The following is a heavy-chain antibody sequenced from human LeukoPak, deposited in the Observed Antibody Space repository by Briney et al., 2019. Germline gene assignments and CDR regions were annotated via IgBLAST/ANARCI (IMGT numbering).Heavy chain of an antibody. CDR3: ARRITASGKHYFDH. D-gene: IGHD6-25*01. Sequence: GGSLRLSRAASGFTFSTYSVNWVRQAPGKGLEWISYISSSSSTIYYADSVQGRFTISRDNAKNSLYLQMNSLRAEDTAVYYCARRITASGKHYFDHWGQGTLVTVSS. J-gene: IGHJ4*02. V-gene: IGHV3-48*01. CDR2: ISSSSSTI. CDR1: GFTFSTYS.